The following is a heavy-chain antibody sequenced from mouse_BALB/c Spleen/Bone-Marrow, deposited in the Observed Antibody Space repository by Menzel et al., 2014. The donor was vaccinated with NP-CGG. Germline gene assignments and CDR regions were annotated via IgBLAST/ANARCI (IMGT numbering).Heavy chain of an antibody. J-gene: IGHJ3*01. CDR1: GYTFTSYW. Sequence: VQLQQSGAELVKPGASVKTSCKASGYTFTSYWMHWVKQRPGQGLEWIGVIDPSDSYTSYNQKFKDKATLTVDTSSSTAYMQLSSLTSEDSAVYYCTIYYRSFAYWGQGTLVTVSA. CDR3: TIYYRSFAY. CDR2: IDPSDSYT. D-gene: IGHD2-14*01. V-gene: IGHV1S127*01.